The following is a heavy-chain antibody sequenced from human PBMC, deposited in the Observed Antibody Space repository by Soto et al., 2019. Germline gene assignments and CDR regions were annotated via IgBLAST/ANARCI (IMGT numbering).Heavy chain of an antibody. V-gene: IGHV1-2*04. CDR3: ARQWELLLWAFDI. J-gene: IGHJ3*02. CDR1: GYTFTGYY. Sequence: ASVKFSCKASGYTFTGYYMHWVRQAPGQGLEWMGWINPNSGGTNYAQKFQGWFTMTRDTSISTAYMELSRLRSDDTAVYCCARQWELLLWAFDIWGQGTMVTVSS. CDR2: INPNSGGT. D-gene: IGHD1-26*01.